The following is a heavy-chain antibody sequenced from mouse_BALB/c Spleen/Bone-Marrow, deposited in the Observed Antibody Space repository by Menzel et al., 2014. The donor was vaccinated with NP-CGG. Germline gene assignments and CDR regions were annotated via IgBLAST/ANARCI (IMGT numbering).Heavy chain of an antibody. CDR3: ASYYYGRYFDV. D-gene: IGHD1-1*01. CDR2: IDPANGNT. CDR1: GFNIKDTY. V-gene: IGHV14-3*02. J-gene: IGHJ1*01. Sequence: EVQLQHSGAELVKPGASVKLSCTASGFNIKDTYMHWVKQRPEQGLKWIGRIDPANGNTKYDPKFQGKATITADTSSNTAYLQLSSLTSEDTAVYYCASYYYGRYFDVWGAGTTVTVSS.